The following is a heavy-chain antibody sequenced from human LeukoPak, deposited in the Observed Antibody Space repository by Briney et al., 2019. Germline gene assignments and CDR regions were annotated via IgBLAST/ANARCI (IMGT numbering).Heavy chain of an antibody. Sequence: KPSETLSLTCAASGGSISSGDYSWSWIRQPPGTGLEWIGYIYHSGSTYYNPSLKSRVTFSVDRSKNEFSLKLSSVTAADTAVYYCARQSVLGGQWLVPDYYYGMDVWGQGTTVTVSS. CDR1: GGSISSGDYS. CDR3: ARQSVLGGQWLVPDYYYGMDV. J-gene: IGHJ6*02. V-gene: IGHV4-30-2*01. D-gene: IGHD6-19*01. CDR2: IYHSGST.